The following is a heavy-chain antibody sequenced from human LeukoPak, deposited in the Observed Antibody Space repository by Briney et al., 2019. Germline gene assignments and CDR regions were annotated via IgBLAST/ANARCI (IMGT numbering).Heavy chain of an antibody. CDR3: ARGSSSWQYYFDY. D-gene: IGHD6-13*01. Sequence: SQTLSLTCTISGGSISSGGYYWSWIRQPPGKGLEWIGYIYHSGSTYYNPSLKSRVTISVDRSKNQFSLKLSSVTAADTAVYYCARGSSSWQYYFDYWGQGTLVTVSS. V-gene: IGHV4-30-2*01. CDR1: GGSISSGGYY. CDR2: IYHSGST. J-gene: IGHJ4*02.